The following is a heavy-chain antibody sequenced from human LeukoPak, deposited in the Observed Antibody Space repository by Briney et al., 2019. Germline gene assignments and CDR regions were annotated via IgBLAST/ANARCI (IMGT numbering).Heavy chain of an antibody. Sequence: GGSLRLSCTASGFTLSNYWMHWVRQAPGKGLVWASRINIDGSSISYADSVKGRFTISRDNAKNTLYLQMNTLRAEDTAVYYCARIPATGTALDYWGQGTLVTVSA. V-gene: IGHV3-74*01. CDR3: ARIPATGTALDY. J-gene: IGHJ4*02. CDR1: GFTLSNYW. CDR2: INIDGSSI. D-gene: IGHD6-13*01.